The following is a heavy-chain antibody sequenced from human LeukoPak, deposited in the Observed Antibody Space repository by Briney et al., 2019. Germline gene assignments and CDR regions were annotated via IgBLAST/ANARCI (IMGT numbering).Heavy chain of an antibody. D-gene: IGHD4-17*01. CDR3: ARDRPTVTTYDAFDI. CDR1: GGSISSYY. Sequence: KPSETLSITCTVSGGSISSYYWSWIRQPAGKGLEWIGRIYTSGSTNYNPSLKSRVTMSVDTSKNQFSLKLSSVTAADTAVYYCARDRPTVTTYDAFDIWGQGTMVTVSS. J-gene: IGHJ3*02. CDR2: IYTSGST. V-gene: IGHV4-4*07.